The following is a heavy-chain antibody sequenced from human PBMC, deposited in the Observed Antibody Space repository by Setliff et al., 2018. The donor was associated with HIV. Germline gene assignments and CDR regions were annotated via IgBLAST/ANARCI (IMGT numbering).Heavy chain of an antibody. CDR1: NVSINSYY. D-gene: IGHD2-15*01. J-gene: IGHJ1*01. Sequence: SEPLSLTCTVSNVSINSYYWSWIRQPPGRALEWVGRIYSRGKTNYNPSLKSRLKMSIDTSKNQFSLMLNSVTAADTAVYFCARDPFCSGDGSFRYYQHWGRGTLVTSPQ. V-gene: IGHV4-4*07. CDR3: ARDPFCSGDGSFRYYQH. CDR2: IYSRGKT.